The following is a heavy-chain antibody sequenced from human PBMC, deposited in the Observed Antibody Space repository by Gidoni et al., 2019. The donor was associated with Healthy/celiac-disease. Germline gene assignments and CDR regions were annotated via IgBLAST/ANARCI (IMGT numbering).Heavy chain of an antibody. Sequence: QVQLVESGGGVVQPGRSLRLSCAASGFTFSSYGMHWVRQAPGKGLEWVAVIWYDGSNKYYADSVKGRFTISRDNSKNTLYLQMNSLRAEDTAVYYCARDSGGRWLQFVDYWGQGTLVTVSS. CDR3: ARDSGGRWLQFVDY. CDR1: GFTFSSYG. V-gene: IGHV3-33*01. D-gene: IGHD5-12*01. CDR2: IWYDGSNK. J-gene: IGHJ4*02.